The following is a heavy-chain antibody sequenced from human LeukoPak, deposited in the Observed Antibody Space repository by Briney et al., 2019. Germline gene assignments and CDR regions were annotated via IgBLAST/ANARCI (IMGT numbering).Heavy chain of an antibody. J-gene: IGHJ4*02. D-gene: IGHD2-2*01. CDR1: GGSVSSGSYY. Sequence: SETLSLTCTVSGGSVSSGSYYWSWIRQPPGKGLEWIGYIYYSGSTNYNPSLKSRVTISVDTSKNQFSLKLSSVTAADTAVYYYAGYCSSTSCNYWGQGTLVTVSS. V-gene: IGHV4-61*01. CDR3: AGYCSSTSCNY. CDR2: IYYSGST.